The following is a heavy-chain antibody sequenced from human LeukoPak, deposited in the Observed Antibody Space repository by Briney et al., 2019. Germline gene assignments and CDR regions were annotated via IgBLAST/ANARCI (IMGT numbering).Heavy chain of an antibody. D-gene: IGHD1-26*01. V-gene: IGHV3-23*01. J-gene: IGHJ4*02. Sequence: GGSLRLSCAASGFMFSSNWMSWVRLAPGKGLEWVSAISGSGGSTYYADSVKGRFTISRDNSKNTLYLQMNSLRAEDTAVYYCAKDLRVGATDCYFDYWGQGTLVTVSS. CDR3: AKDLRVGATDCYFDY. CDR1: GFMFSSNW. CDR2: ISGSGGST.